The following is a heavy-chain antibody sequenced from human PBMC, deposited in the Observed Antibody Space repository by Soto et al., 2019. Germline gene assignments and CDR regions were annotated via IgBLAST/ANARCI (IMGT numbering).Heavy chain of an antibody. CDR1: GFTFSSYE. V-gene: IGHV3-48*03. CDR3: ARARDGYNSNDY. D-gene: IGHD5-12*01. Sequence: GGSLRLSCAASGFTFSSYEMNWVRQAPGKGLEWVSYISSSGSTIYYADSVKGRFTISRDNAKNSLYLQMNSLRAEDTAVYYCARARDGYNSNDYWGQGTLVTVSS. CDR2: ISSSGSTI. J-gene: IGHJ4*02.